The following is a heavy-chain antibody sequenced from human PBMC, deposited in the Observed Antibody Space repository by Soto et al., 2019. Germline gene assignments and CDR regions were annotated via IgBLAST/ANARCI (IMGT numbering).Heavy chain of an antibody. J-gene: IGHJ6*03. Sequence: GGSLRLSCAASGFTFSSYAMSWVRQAPGKGLEWVSAISGSGGSTYYADSVKGRFTISRDNSKNTLYLQMNSLRAEDTAVYYCAKDLSGIVATTHYYYYMDVWGKGTTVTVSS. CDR3: AKDLSGIVATTHYYYYMDV. D-gene: IGHD5-12*01. CDR2: ISGSGGST. V-gene: IGHV3-23*01. CDR1: GFTFSSYA.